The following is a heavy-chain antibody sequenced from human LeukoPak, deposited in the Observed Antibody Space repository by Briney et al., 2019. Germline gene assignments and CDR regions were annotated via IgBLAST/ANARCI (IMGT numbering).Heavy chain of an antibody. CDR3: ARDPIPMVRENWFDP. D-gene: IGHD3-10*01. CDR1: GFTFSSYA. J-gene: IGHJ5*02. V-gene: IGHV3-30-3*01. Sequence: GGSLRLSCAASGFTFSSYAMHWVRQAPGKGLEWVAVISYDGSNKYYADSVKGRFTISRDTSKSTLYLQLNSLRPEDTAVYYCARDPIPMVRENWFDPWGQGTLVTVSS. CDR2: ISYDGSNK.